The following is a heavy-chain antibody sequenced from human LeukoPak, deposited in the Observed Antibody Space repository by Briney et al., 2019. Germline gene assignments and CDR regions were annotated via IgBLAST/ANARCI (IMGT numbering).Heavy chain of an antibody. CDR2: ISSSGSTI. Sequence: GGSLRLSCAASGFTFSDYYMSWIRQAPGKGLEGVSYISSSGSTIYYADSVKGRFTISRDNAKNSQYLQMNSLRSEDTAVYYCARASSGWSYYYYYYMDVWGKGTTVTVSS. D-gene: IGHD6-19*01. CDR1: GFTFSDYY. CDR3: ARASSGWSYYYYYYMDV. J-gene: IGHJ6*03. V-gene: IGHV3-11*01.